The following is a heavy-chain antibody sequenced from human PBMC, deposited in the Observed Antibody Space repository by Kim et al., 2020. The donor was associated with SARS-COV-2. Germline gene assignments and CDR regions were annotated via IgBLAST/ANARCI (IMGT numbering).Heavy chain of an antibody. V-gene: IGHV1-3*01. CDR2: INAGNGNT. Sequence: ASVKVSCKASGYTFTSYAMHWVRQAPGQRLEWMGWINAGNGNTKYSQKFQGRVTITRDTSASTAYMELSSLRSEDTAVYYCARSTGTAKGDAFDIWGQGTMVTVSS. J-gene: IGHJ3*02. CDR3: ARSTGTAKGDAFDI. CDR1: GYTFTSYA. D-gene: IGHD1-1*01.